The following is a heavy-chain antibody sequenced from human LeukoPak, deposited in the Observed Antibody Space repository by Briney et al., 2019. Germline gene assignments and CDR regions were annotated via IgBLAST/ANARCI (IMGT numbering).Heavy chain of an antibody. CDR2: ISYSGGST. Sequence: PGGSPRLSCAASGFTFSSYAMSWVRQAPGKGLESLSTISYSGGSTYYADSVKGRFTISRDNSKNTLYLQMNSLRAEDTAVYYCAKDQSRDYGSGSYFRGIFGYWGQGTLVTVSS. CDR3: AKDQSRDYGSGSYFRGIFGY. V-gene: IGHV3-23*01. D-gene: IGHD3-10*01. J-gene: IGHJ4*02. CDR1: GFTFSSYA.